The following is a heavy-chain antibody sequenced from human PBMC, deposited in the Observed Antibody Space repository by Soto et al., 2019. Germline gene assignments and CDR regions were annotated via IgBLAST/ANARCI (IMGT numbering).Heavy chain of an antibody. CDR3: ARNSEDFDF. J-gene: IGHJ4*02. CDR1: GLKSVDLD. Sequence: AASGLKSVDLDVSRILKDQGKGLEWISYISSSGRTIFYADFGKGRFTISRDNAKNSLFLQMSSLSAEDTAVSYCARNSEDFDFWGQGAPVTVSS. V-gene: IGHV3-11*01. D-gene: IGHD2-15*01. CDR2: ISSSGRTI.